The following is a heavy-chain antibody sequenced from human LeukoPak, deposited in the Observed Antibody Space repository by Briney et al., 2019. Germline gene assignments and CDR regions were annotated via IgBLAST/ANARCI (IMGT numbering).Heavy chain of an antibody. V-gene: IGHV4-39*01. Sequence: SETLSLTCTVSGGSISSSSYYWGWIRQPPGKGLEWIGSIYYSGSTYYNPSLKSRVTISVDTSKNQFSLKLSSVTAADTAVYYCARARWVYYDSSGTDDYWGQGTLVTVSS. CDR1: GGSISSSSYY. J-gene: IGHJ4*02. CDR3: ARARWVYYDSSGTDDY. CDR2: IYYSGST. D-gene: IGHD3-22*01.